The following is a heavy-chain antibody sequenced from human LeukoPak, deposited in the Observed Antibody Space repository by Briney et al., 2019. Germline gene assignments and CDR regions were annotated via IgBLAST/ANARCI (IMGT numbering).Heavy chain of an antibody. V-gene: IGHV4-59*12. CDR2: IYYSGST. D-gene: IGHD3-10*01. CDR3: ARGFGSAPIDY. Sequence: KSSETLSLTCTVSGGSISSYYWSWIRQPPGKGLEWIGYIYYSGSTNYNPSLKSRVTISVDTSKNQFSLKLSSVTAADTAVYYCARGFGSAPIDYWGQGTLVTVSS. J-gene: IGHJ4*02. CDR1: GGSISSYY.